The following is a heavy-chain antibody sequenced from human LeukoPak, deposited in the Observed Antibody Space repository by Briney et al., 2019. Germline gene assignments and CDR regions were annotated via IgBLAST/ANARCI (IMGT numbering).Heavy chain of an antibody. D-gene: IGHD2-15*01. J-gene: IGHJ4*02. V-gene: IGHV4-39*07. CDR3: ARDLGSGRDY. Sequence: SETLSLTCTVSGGSISSSSYYWGWIRQPPGKGLEWIGSIYYSGSTYYNPSLKSRVTISVDTSKNQFSLKLSSVTAADMAVYYCARDLGSGRDYWGQGTLVTVSS. CDR1: GGSISSSSYY. CDR2: IYYSGST.